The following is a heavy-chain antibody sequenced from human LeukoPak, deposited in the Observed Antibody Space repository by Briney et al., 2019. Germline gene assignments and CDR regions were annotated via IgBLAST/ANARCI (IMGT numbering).Heavy chain of an antibody. Sequence: ASVKVSCKASGYTFTGYYMHWVRQAPGQGLEWMGWLNPSSGDTNYAQKFQGRVTMTGDMSINTAYMELSWLSSDDTAVYFCAGRPDTSMVAIFDYWGQGTLVTISS. V-gene: IGHV1-2*02. CDR3: AGRPDTSMVAIFDY. D-gene: IGHD5-18*01. J-gene: IGHJ4*02. CDR2: LNPSSGDT. CDR1: GYTFTGYY.